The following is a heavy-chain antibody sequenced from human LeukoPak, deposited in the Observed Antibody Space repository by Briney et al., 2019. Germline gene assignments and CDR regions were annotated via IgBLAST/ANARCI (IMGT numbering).Heavy chain of an antibody. D-gene: IGHD3-3*01. V-gene: IGHV3-15*01. CDR2: IKSKTDGGTT. CDR1: GFTFSNAW. J-gene: IGHJ6*03. Sequence: AGGSLRLSCAASGFTFSNAWMSWVRQAPGKGLEWVGRIKSKTDGGTTDYAAPVKGRFTISRDDSKNTLYLQMNSLKTEDTAVYYCTTGITISGVVSYYMDVWGKGTTVTVSS. CDR3: TTGITISGVVSYYMDV.